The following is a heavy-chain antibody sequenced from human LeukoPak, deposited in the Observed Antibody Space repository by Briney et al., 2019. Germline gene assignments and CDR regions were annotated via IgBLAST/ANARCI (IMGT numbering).Heavy chain of an antibody. CDR3: ARDRIAAAGQRLDY. D-gene: IGHD6-13*01. CDR2: ISSSGSTI. Sequence: GGSLRLSCAASGFTFSSYEMNWVRQAPGKGLEWVSYISSSGSTIYYADSVKGRFTISRDNAKNSLYLQMNSLRAEDTAVHYCARDRIAAAGQRLDYWGQGTLVTVSS. J-gene: IGHJ4*02. V-gene: IGHV3-48*03. CDR1: GFTFSSYE.